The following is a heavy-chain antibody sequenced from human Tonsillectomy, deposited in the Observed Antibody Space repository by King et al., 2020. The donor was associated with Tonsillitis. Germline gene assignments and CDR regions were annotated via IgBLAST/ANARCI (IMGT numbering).Heavy chain of an antibody. D-gene: IGHD6-19*01. CDR1: GGTFSSYA. CDR3: AREGTYSSGWYGVY. Sequence: QLVQSGAEVKKPGSSVKVSCKASGGTFSSYAINWVRQAPGQGLEWMGGIIPMFGTPNYAQKFQGRVTITADESTSTAYMELNSLRSEDTAVYYCAREGTYSSGWYGVYWDQGTLVSVSS. CDR2: IIPMFGTP. V-gene: IGHV1-69*01. J-gene: IGHJ4*02.